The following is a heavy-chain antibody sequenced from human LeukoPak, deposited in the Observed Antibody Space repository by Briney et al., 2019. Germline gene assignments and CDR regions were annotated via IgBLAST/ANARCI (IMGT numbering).Heavy chain of an antibody. J-gene: IGHJ4*02. D-gene: IGHD3-16*02. Sequence: GGSLRLSCAASGFTFSNYNMNWVRQAPGKGLEWISYISSSGITIYYTDSVKGRFTISRDDAKNSLYLQMNSLRAEDTAVYYCARDGDAVIVGLDYWGQGALVTVSS. CDR3: ARDGDAVIVGLDY. CDR1: GFTFSNYN. V-gene: IGHV3-48*01. CDR2: ISSSGITI.